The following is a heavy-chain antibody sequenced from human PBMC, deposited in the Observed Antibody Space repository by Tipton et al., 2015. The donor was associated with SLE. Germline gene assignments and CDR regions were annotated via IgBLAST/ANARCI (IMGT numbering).Heavy chain of an antibody. D-gene: IGHD6-13*01. J-gene: IGHJ4*02. CDR1: GDSKNSHY. Sequence: TLSLTCTVSGDSKNSHYWSWIRQPAGKGLQWIGRIYPSGSINYNPSLKSRVTISVDTSKKQFSLKLSSVTAADTAVYYCARFWGPNSWFFDYWGQGTLVTVSS. V-gene: IGHV4-4*07. CDR3: ARFWGPNSWFFDY. CDR2: IYPSGSI.